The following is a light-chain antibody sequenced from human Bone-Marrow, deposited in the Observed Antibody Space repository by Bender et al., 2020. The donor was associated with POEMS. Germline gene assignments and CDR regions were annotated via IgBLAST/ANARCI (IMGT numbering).Light chain of an antibody. CDR2: TNN. CDR3: CSYAGSYTWV. V-gene: IGLV1-44*01. J-gene: IGLJ3*02. CDR1: GSNIGGYP. Sequence: QSVLTQPPSVSGTPGQRVTISCSGSGSNIGGYPVNWYQQLPGTAPRLLIYTNNDRPSGISDRFSGSKSGNTASLTISGLQADDEANYYCCSYAGSYTWVFGGGTKVTVL.